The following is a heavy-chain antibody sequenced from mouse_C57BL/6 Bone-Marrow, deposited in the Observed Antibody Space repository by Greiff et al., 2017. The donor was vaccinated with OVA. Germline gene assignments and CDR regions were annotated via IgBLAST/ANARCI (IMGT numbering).Heavy chain of an antibody. V-gene: IGHV14-4*01. J-gene: IGHJ3*01. CDR2: IDPENGDT. D-gene: IGHD2-2*01. Sequence: EVKLMESGAELVRPGASVKLSCTASGFNIKDDYMHWVKQRPEQGLEWIGWIDPENGDTEYASKFQGKATITADTSSNTAYLQLSSLTSEDTAVYYCTTYGYDVPWFAYWGQGTLVTVSA. CDR3: TTYGYDVPWFAY. CDR1: GFNIKDDY.